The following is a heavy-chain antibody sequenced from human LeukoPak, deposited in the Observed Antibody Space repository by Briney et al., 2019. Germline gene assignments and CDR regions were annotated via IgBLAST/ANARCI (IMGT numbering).Heavy chain of an antibody. CDR1: GYTFTGYY. CDR3: AREFQLEGSSDWPLYNWFDP. Sequence: ASVKVSCKASGYTFTGYYMHWVRQAPGQGLEWMGWINPNSGGTNYAQKFQGRVTMTRDTSISTAYMELSRLRSDDTAVYYCAREFQLEGSSDWPLYNWFDPWGQGTLVTVSS. J-gene: IGHJ5*02. CDR2: INPNSGGT. V-gene: IGHV1-2*02. D-gene: IGHD6-19*01.